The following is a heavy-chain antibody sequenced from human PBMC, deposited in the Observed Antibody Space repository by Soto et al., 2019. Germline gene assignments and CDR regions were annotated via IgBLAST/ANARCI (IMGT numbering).Heavy chain of an antibody. CDR1: GYTFTSYD. Sequence: GASVKVSCKASGYTFTSYDINWVRQATGQGLEWMGWMNPNSGNTGYAQKFQGRVTMTRNTSISTAYMELSSLRSEDTAVYYCARGAIPRRSSELDYWGQGTLVTVSS. J-gene: IGHJ4*02. CDR3: ARGAIPRRSSELDY. CDR2: MNPNSGNT. V-gene: IGHV1-8*01. D-gene: IGHD6-6*01.